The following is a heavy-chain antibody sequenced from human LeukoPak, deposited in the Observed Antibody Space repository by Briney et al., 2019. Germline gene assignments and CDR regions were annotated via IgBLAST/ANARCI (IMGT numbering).Heavy chain of an antibody. Sequence: PGGSLRLSCAASGFTFSSHWMSWVRQAPGKGLEWVANIKQDGSEKYYVDSVRGRFTISRDNAKTSLYLQMNSLRAEDTAVYYCARDSTVATYYGVDVWGQGTTVTVSS. CDR3: ARDSTVATYYGVDV. J-gene: IGHJ6*02. CDR1: GFTFSSHW. V-gene: IGHV3-7*01. D-gene: IGHD6-19*01. CDR2: IKQDGSEK.